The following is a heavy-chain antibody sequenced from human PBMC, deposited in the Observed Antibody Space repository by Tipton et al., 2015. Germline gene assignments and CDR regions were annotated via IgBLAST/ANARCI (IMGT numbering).Heavy chain of an antibody. CDR2: IYHSGDT. Sequence: SLRLSCAASGFTFSSYAMSWVRQPPEKRLEWIGQIYHSGDTNYNPSLTSRVTLSVDLSNNYFSLKLTSMTAADTAVYYCVRRSLVGQKGLDSWGQGTLVTVSS. J-gene: IGHJ4*02. D-gene: IGHD2-8*02. CDR3: VRRSLVGQKGLDS. V-gene: IGHV4-4*02. CDR1: GFTFSSYAM.